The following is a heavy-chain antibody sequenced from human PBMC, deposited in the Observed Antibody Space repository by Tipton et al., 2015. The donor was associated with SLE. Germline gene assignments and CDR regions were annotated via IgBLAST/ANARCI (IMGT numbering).Heavy chain of an antibody. V-gene: IGHV3-23*01. CDR1: GGSFSGYY. D-gene: IGHD1-26*01. Sequence: LSLTCAVYGGSFSGYYWSWIRQHPGKGLEWVSAISGSGGSTYYADSVKGRFTISRDNSKNTLYLQMNSLRAEDTAVYYCAKEMRWELFGAFDIWGQGTMVTVSS. J-gene: IGHJ3*02. CDR2: ISGSGGST. CDR3: AKEMRWELFGAFDI.